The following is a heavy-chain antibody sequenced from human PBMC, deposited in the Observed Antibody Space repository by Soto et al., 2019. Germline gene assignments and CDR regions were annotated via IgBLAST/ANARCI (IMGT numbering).Heavy chain of an antibody. CDR2: INPNSGGT. Sequence: ASVKVSCKASGYPFTGYYIHWVRQAPGQGLEWMGWINPNSGGTTYAQKFQGWVTMTRDTSISTAYMELSRLRSDDTAVYYCARGDLRITIFGVVIGSMDVWGQGTTVTVSS. CDR3: ARGDLRITIFGVVIGSMDV. D-gene: IGHD3-3*01. V-gene: IGHV1-2*04. CDR1: GYPFTGYY. J-gene: IGHJ6*02.